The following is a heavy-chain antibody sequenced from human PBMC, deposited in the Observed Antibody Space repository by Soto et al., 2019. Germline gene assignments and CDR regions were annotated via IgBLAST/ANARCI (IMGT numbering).Heavy chain of an antibody. Sequence: PGGSLRLSCAASGFTFSSYGMHWVRQAPGKGLEWVAVISYDGSNKYYADSVKGRFTISRDDSKNTLYLQMNSLRAEDTALYYCAKKYSYDSGTYLYHFDCWGQGTLVTVSS. CDR2: ISYDGSNK. CDR1: GFTFSSYG. CDR3: AKKYSYDSGTYLYHFDC. D-gene: IGHD3-10*01. V-gene: IGHV3-30*18. J-gene: IGHJ4*02.